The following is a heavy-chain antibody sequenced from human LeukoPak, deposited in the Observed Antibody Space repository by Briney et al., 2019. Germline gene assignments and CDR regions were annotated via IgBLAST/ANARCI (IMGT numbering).Heavy chain of an antibody. CDR2: IGGDATTT. D-gene: IGHD6-13*01. Sequence: GGSLRLSCTASGFTFRNYVMNWVRQAPGKGLAWVSLIGGDATTTYYADSVKGRFTISRDNSKNTLYLQMNSLRAEDTAVYYCAKERSSSWYLFGAFDIWGQGTMVTVSS. CDR3: AKERSSSWYLFGAFDI. V-gene: IGHV3-23*01. CDR1: GFTFRNYV. J-gene: IGHJ3*02.